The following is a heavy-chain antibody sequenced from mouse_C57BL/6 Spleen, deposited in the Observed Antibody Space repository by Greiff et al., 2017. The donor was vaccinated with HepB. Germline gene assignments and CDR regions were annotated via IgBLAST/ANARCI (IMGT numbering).Heavy chain of an antibody. V-gene: IGHV1-80*01. Sequence: QVQLKQSGAELVKPGASVKISCKASGYAFSSCWMNWVKQRPGKGLEWIGQIYPGDGDTNYNGKFKGKATLTADKSSSTAYMQLSSLTSEDSAVYFCARWLTGAGRYYFDYWGQGTTLTVSS. CDR1: GYAFSSCW. J-gene: IGHJ2*01. D-gene: IGHD4-1*01. CDR3: ARWLTGAGRYYFDY. CDR2: IYPGDGDT.